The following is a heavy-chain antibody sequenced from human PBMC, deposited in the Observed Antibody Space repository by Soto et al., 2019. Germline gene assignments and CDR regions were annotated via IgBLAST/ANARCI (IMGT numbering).Heavy chain of an antibody. CDR1: GDSVSSNSAA. D-gene: IGHD3-3*01. CDR2: TYYRSKWYN. CDR3: ARDLLKNDFWSGYRNRGYYYYGMDV. V-gene: IGHV6-1*01. J-gene: IGHJ6*02. Sequence: SQTLSLTCAISGDSVSSNSAAWNWIRQSPSRGLEWLGRTYYRSKWYNDYAVSVKSRITINPDTSKNQFSLQLNSVTPEDTAVYYCARDLLKNDFWSGYRNRGYYYYGMDVWGQGTTVTVSS.